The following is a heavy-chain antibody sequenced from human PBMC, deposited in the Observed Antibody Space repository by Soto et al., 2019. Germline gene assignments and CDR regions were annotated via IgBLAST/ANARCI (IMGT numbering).Heavy chain of an antibody. D-gene: IGHD2-15*01. Sequence: GGSLRLSCAASGFTFSSYWMHWVRQAPGKGLVWVSRINGDGSSTSYADSVKGQFTISRDNAKNTLYLQMNSLRAEDTAVYYCARDEGYGSTVRGFDSWGQGTLVTVSS. V-gene: IGHV3-74*01. CDR1: GFTFSSYW. J-gene: IGHJ4*02. CDR3: ARDEGYGSTVRGFDS. CDR2: INGDGSST.